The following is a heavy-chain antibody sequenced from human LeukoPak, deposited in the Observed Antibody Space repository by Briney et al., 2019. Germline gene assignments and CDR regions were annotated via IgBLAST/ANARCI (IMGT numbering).Heavy chain of an antibody. D-gene: IGHD5-18*01. Sequence: GGSLRLSCAASGFTFSSYAMSWVRQAPGKGLEWVSAISGSGGSTYYADSVKGRFTISRDNSKNTLYLQMNSLRAEDTAVYYCAXXXKSXXSYGLSXDXWGQGTXXXVSS. CDR1: GFTFSSYA. CDR3: AXXXKSXXSYGLSXDX. J-gene: IGHJ4*02. CDR2: ISGSGGST. V-gene: IGHV3-23*01.